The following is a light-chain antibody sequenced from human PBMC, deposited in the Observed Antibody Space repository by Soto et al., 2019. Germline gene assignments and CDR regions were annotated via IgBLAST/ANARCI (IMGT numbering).Light chain of an antibody. J-gene: IGKJ1*01. V-gene: IGKV3-11*01. Sequence: EIVLTQSPATLSLSPGERASLFCRASQSVNYYLAWYQQKPGQAPRLLIYDTSTRASGIPDRFSGSGSGTDFTLTISSLEPEDSAVYHCQQRSDWPRRTFGQGTKVEIK. CDR1: QSVNYY. CDR3: QQRSDWPRRT. CDR2: DTS.